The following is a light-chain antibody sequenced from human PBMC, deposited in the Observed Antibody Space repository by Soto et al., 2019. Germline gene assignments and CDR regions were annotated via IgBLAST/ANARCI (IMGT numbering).Light chain of an antibody. J-gene: IGKJ1*01. CDR1: QATNNY. V-gene: IGKV1-27*01. CDR2: AAS. Sequence: DIQMTQSPSSLSASIGDRVTITCRASQATNNYLAWYQQRPGKVPKLLIYAASSLQSGVPSRFRGSGSGTDFTLTISSLQPEDVATYYCQKYNSAPPTFGQGTKVEV. CDR3: QKYNSAPPT.